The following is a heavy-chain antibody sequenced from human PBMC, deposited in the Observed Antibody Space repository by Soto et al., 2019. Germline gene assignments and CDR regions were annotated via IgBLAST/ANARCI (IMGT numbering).Heavy chain of an antibody. V-gene: IGHV3-23*01. J-gene: IGHJ4*02. D-gene: IGHD3-22*01. Sequence: EGQLLESGGGLVDPGGSLRLSCAASGFTFSLYAMSWVRQTPGKGLEWVSTIGGSGGDTSYADFVRGRFTISRDNYRNILYLQMNSLRAEDTAVYYCAKDAPGSGWLSDYWGQGTLVTVSS. CDR2: IGGSGGDT. CDR1: GFTFSLYA. CDR3: AKDAPGSGWLSDY.